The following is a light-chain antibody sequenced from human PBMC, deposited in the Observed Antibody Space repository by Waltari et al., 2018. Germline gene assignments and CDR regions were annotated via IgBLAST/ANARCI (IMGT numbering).Light chain of an antibody. Sequence: VLTQSPGTLSLSPGERATLSCRASQSLTKRDLAWYQQKPGQAPRLLSYGASSRAAGIPDRFSGSGSGTDFTLTISRLEPEDFAVYYCQQYGSSVLYTFGQGTKLEIK. CDR1: QSLTKRD. J-gene: IGKJ2*01. V-gene: IGKV3-20*01. CDR3: QQYGSSVLYT. CDR2: GAS.